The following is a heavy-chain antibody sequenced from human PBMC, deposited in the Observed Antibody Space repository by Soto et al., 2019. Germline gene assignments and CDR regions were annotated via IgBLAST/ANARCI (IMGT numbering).Heavy chain of an antibody. J-gene: IGHJ4*02. CDR1: GYTFSSYF. CDR2: ISAYNGTT. V-gene: IGHV1-18*01. Sequence: QVQLVQSGAEVKKPGASVKVSCKASGYTFSSYFISWVRQAPGQGLEWMGWISAYNGTTNYVQNLQGRVTLPTDTSTSTAYMEMRSMRSDDTDVYYCARDLPPVDYWGQGTLVTVSS. CDR3: ARDLPPVDY.